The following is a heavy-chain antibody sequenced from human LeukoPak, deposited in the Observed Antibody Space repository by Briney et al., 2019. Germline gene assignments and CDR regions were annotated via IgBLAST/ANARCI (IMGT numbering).Heavy chain of an antibody. J-gene: IGHJ6*03. CDR1: GGSFSGYY. Sequence: SETLSLTCAVYGGSFSGYYWSWLRQPPGKGLEWIGEINHSGSTNYNPSPKSRVTISVDTSKNQFSLKLSSVTAADTAVYYCARGLRDYDFWSGYFIPEYYYYYMDVWGKGTTVTVSS. V-gene: IGHV4-34*01. CDR3: ARGLRDYDFWSGYFIPEYYYYYMDV. CDR2: INHSGST. D-gene: IGHD3-3*01.